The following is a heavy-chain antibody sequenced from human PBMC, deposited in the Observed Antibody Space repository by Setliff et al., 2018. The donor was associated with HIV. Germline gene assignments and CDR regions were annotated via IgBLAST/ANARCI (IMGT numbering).Heavy chain of an antibody. CDR3: ARVQMAYAAFDV. CDR1: GLSLSSSGVG. D-gene: IGHD4-17*01. J-gene: IGHJ3*01. V-gene: IGHV4-61*08. CDR2: IYFTGSS. Sequence: SGPTLVNPTQTLTLTCTFSGLSLSSSGVGVGWIRQPPGKGLEWIGSIYFTGSSDNNPSLKSRVTLSVDTSKHQFSLKLSSVTAADTAVYYCARVQMAYAAFDVWGQGTMVTVSS.